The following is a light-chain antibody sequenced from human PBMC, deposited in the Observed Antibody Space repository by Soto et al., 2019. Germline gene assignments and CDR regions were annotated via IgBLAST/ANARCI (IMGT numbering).Light chain of an antibody. V-gene: IGKV1-8*01. CDR1: QGISSY. Sequence: QAPASLAVAPGQSACLSCGASQGISSYLAWYQQKPGKAPKLLIYAASTLQSGVPSRFSGSGSGTEFTPIISSLQSEDSAVYYCQQYNSWLWTFGQGTKVDIK. J-gene: IGKJ1*01. CDR3: QQYNSWLWT. CDR2: AAS.